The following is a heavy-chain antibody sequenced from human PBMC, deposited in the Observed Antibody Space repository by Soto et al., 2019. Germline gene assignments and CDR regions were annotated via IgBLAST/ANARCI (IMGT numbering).Heavy chain of an antibody. CDR3: AKGAAMEDHHDY. V-gene: IGHV1-69*02. CDR1: GGTFSSYT. Sequence: QVQLVQSGAEVKKPGSSVKVSCKASGGTFSSYTISWVRQAPGQGLEWMGRIIPILGIANYAQKFQGRVTIPADKSTSTAYMELSSLRSEDTAVYYCAKGAAMEDHHDYCGQVTLVTVSS. CDR2: IIPILGIA. D-gene: IGHD5-18*01. J-gene: IGHJ4*02.